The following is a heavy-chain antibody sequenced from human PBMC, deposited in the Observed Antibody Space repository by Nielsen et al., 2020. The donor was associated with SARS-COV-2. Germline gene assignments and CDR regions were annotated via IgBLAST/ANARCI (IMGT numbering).Heavy chain of an antibody. CDR2: IWSDGSFK. J-gene: IGHJ3*02. V-gene: IGHV3-33*06. Sequence: GESLKISCAASGFTFTTYVMHWVRQAPGKGLQWVAVIWSDGSFKYHENSVKGRFTISRDNSRNTLYLQMNSLRTEDTAMYYCAKEEYYYDTIWFGSFDIWGQGTMVTVSS. CDR1: GFTFTTYV. D-gene: IGHD3-22*01. CDR3: AKEEYYYDTIWFGSFDI.